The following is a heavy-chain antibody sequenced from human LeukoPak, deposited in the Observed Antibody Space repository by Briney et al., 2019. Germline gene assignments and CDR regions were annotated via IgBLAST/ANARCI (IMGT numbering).Heavy chain of an antibody. Sequence: SQTLSLTCTVSGGSVNSGGSSWSWIRQPPGKGLEWIGYIYHSGSTYYNPSLKSRVTISVDRSKNQFSLKLSSVTAADTAVYYCARSGGYCSGGSCYSGLFDYWGQGTLVTVSS. CDR2: IYHSGST. CDR3: ARSGGYCSGGSCYSGLFDY. D-gene: IGHD2-15*01. V-gene: IGHV4-30-2*01. CDR1: GGSVNSGGSS. J-gene: IGHJ4*02.